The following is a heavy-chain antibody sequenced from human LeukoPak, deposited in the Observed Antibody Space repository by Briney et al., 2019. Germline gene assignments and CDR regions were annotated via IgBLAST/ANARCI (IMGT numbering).Heavy chain of an antibody. CDR1: GFTFSNAR. V-gene: IGHV3-23*01. Sequence: PGGSLRLSCAASGFTFSNARMSWVRQAPGKGLEWVSAISGSGGSTYYADSVKGRFTTSRDNSKNTLYLQMNSLRAEDTAVYYCARDTTYSSSSFDYWGQGTLVTVSS. J-gene: IGHJ4*02. CDR2: ISGSGGST. CDR3: ARDTTYSSSSFDY. D-gene: IGHD6-6*01.